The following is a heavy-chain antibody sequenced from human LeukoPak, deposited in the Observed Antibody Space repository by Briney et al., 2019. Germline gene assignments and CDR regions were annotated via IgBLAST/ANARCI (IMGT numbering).Heavy chain of an antibody. J-gene: IGHJ4*02. D-gene: IGHD1-26*01. CDR1: GYSFTTYW. CDR3: ARRGATQKDAVDY. Sequence: GESLKISCKGSGYSFTTYWIGWVRQVPGKGLEWMGIIYPDDSDTRYSPSFQGQVTISADKSISTAYLQWSSLKASDTAMYYCARRGATQKDAVDYWGQGTLVTVSS. CDR2: IYPDDSDT. V-gene: IGHV5-51*01.